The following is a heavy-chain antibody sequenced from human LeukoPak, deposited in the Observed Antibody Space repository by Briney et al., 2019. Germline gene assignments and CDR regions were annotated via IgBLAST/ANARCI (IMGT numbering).Heavy chain of an antibody. CDR3: ARERAPYYFDL. V-gene: IGHV3-33*01. D-gene: IGHD2-21*01. CDR2: IWYDGSKT. J-gene: IGHJ4*02. CDR1: GFIFSNYG. Sequence: AGGSLRLSCTASGFIFSNYGMHWVRQAPDKGLEWVAVIWYDGSKTYYEDSVKGRFTISRVQSKNTLYLQMNSLRAEDTAVYYCARERAPYYFDLWGQGSLVTVS.